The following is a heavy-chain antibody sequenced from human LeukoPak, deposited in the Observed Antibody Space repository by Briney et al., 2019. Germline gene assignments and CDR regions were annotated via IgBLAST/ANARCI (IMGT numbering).Heavy chain of an antibody. CDR2: INHSGST. J-gene: IGHJ5*02. V-gene: IGHV4-34*01. CDR3: ARCAAVSFNWFDP. CDR1: GGSFSGYY. D-gene: IGHD6-25*01. Sequence: KSSETLSLTCAVYGGSFSGYYWSWIRQPPGKGLEWLGEINHSGSTNYNPSLKSRVTISVDTSKNQFSLKLSSVTAADTAVYYCARCAAVSFNWFDPWGQGTLVTVSS.